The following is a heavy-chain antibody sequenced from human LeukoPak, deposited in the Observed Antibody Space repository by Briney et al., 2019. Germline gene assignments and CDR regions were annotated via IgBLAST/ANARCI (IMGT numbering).Heavy chain of an antibody. CDR2: IYSDNT. J-gene: IGHJ4*02. V-gene: IGHV3-53*01. D-gene: IGHD2-2*01. CDR3: ARDLWSTPDVY. CDR1: GFTVSSNS. Sequence: GGSLRLSCTVSGFTVSSNSMSWVRQAPGKGLEWVSFIYSDNTHYSDSVKGRFTISRDNSKNTLYLQMNSLRAEDTAVYYCARDLWSTPDVYWGQGILVTVSS.